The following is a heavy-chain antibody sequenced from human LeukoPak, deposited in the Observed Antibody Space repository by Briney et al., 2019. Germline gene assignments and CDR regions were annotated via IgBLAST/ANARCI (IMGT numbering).Heavy chain of an antibody. CDR1: GFTFSSYE. Sequence: GGSLRLSCAASGFTFSSYEMNWVRQAPGKGLEWVSYISSSGSTIYYADSVKGRFTISRDNDKNSLYLQMNSLRAEDTAVYYCARAYPELLWFGEQDYYFDYWGQGTLVTVSS. J-gene: IGHJ4*02. CDR3: ARAYPELLWFGEQDYYFDY. V-gene: IGHV3-48*03. D-gene: IGHD3-10*01. CDR2: ISSSGSTI.